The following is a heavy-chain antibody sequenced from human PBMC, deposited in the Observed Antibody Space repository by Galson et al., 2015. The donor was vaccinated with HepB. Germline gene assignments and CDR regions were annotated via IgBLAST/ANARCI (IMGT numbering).Heavy chain of an antibody. CDR2: ISGSGGST. CDR3: AKGRAKLELRYWGGPFDP. D-gene: IGHD1-7*01. CDR1: GFTFSSYA. V-gene: IGHV3-23*01. J-gene: IGHJ5*02. Sequence: SLRLSCAASGFTFSSYAMSWVRQAPGKGLEWVSAISGSGGSTYYADSVKGRFTISRDNSKNTLYLQMNSLRAEDTAVYYCAKGRAKLELRYWGGPFDPWGQGTLVTVSS.